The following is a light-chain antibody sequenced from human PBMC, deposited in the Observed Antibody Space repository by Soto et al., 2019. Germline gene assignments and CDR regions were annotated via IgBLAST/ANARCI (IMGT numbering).Light chain of an antibody. V-gene: IGLV2-14*01. J-gene: IGLJ1*01. Sequence: QSALTQPASVSGSPGQSITISCTGTSSDVGGYYSVSWYQQHPGKAPKLMIYDVTNRPSGVSNRFSGSKSGNTASLTISGLQAEDEADYYCSSYTSSSPDVFGTGTKLTVL. CDR3: SSYTSSSPDV. CDR2: DVT. CDR1: SSDVGGYYS.